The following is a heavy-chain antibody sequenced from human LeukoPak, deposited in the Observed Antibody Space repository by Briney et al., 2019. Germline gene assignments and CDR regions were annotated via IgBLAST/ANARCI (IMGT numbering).Heavy chain of an antibody. Sequence: PGGSLRLSCVASGFSFNSHSMNWVRQASGKGLEWVGRIRSKANSYATAYAASVKGRFTISRDDSKNTAYLQMNSLKTEDTAVYYCTAPGSGRIYWGQGTLVTVSS. CDR1: GFSFNSHS. CDR3: TAPGSGRIY. CDR2: IRSKANSYAT. D-gene: IGHD2-15*01. J-gene: IGHJ4*02. V-gene: IGHV3-73*01.